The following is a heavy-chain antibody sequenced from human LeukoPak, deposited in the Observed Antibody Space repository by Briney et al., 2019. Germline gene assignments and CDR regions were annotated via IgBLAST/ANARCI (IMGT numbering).Heavy chain of an antibody. Sequence: ASVKVSCKASGYTFTTYYMHWVRQAPGQGLEWMGMIYPSGGSTRNAQKFQGRVTMTRDMSTSTVYMELSSLRSEDTALYYCAREWMGYSSSRRDYYYYMDVWGKGTTVTVSS. V-gene: IGHV1-46*01. D-gene: IGHD6-13*01. J-gene: IGHJ6*03. CDR2: IYPSGGST. CDR1: GYTFTTYY. CDR3: AREWMGYSSSRRDYYYYMDV.